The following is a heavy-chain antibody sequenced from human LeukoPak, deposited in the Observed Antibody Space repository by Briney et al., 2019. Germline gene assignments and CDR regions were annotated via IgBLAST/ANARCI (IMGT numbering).Heavy chain of an antibody. V-gene: IGHV1-2*06. D-gene: IGHD2-15*01. J-gene: IGHJ5*02. Sequence: ASVKVSCKASGGTFSSYAISWVRQAPGQGLELMGRINPNSGGTNYAQKFQGRVTMTRDTSISTAYMELSRLRSDDTAVYYCARTPIVVVVAATLSWFDPWGQGTLVTVSS. CDR2: INPNSGGT. CDR3: ARTPIVVVVAATLSWFDP. CDR1: GGTFSSYA.